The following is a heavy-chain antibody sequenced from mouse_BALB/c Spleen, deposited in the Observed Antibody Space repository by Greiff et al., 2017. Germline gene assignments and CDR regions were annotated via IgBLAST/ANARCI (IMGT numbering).Heavy chain of an antibody. CDR1: GYTFTSYW. CDR2: IYPSDSYT. Sequence: QVQLQQPGAELVRPGASVKLSCKASGYTFTSYWINWVKQRPGQGLEWIGNIYPSDSYTNYNQKFKDKATLTVDKSSSTAYMQLSSPTSEDSAVYYCTRSRYYYGSSPSYFDYWGQGTTLTVSS. J-gene: IGHJ2*01. CDR3: TRSRYYYGSSPSYFDY. V-gene: IGHV1-69*02. D-gene: IGHD1-1*01.